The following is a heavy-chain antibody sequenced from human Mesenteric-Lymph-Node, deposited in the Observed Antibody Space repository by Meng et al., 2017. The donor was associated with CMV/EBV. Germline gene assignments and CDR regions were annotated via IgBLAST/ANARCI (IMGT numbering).Heavy chain of an antibody. J-gene: IGHJ4*02. V-gene: IGHV1-69*02. CDR3: AWFFAEGAYYFDY. D-gene: IGHD3-3*01. CDR1: GGTFSSYT. Sequence: SVKVSCKASGGTFSSYTISWVRQAPGQGLEWMGRIIPILGIANYAQKFQGRVTITADKSTSTAYMELSSLRSEDTAVYYCAWFFAEGAYYFDYWGQGTLVTVSS. CDR2: IIPILGIA.